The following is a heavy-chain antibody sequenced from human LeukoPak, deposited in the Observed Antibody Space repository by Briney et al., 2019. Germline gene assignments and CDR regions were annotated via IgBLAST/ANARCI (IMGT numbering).Heavy chain of an antibody. D-gene: IGHD2-15*01. CDR3: ARDRYCSGGSCYSGRAY. J-gene: IGHJ4*02. CDR2: ISAYNGNI. Sequence: ASVKVSCKASGYTFTSYGISWVRQAPGQGLEWMGWISAYNGNINYAQKLQGRVTMTTDTSTSTAYMELRSLRSDDTAVYYCARDRYCSGGSCYSGRAYWGQGTLVTVSS. V-gene: IGHV1-18*01. CDR1: GYTFTSYG.